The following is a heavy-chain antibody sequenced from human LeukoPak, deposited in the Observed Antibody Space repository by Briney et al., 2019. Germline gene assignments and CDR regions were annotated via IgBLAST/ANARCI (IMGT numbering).Heavy chain of an antibody. V-gene: IGHV5-51*01. CDR1: GYTFTTYW. Sequence: GESLKVSCKGSGYTFTTYWIGWVRQMPGKGLEWMGIIDPGDSDTRYSPSFQGQVAISADKSISTAYLQWSSLKASDTAMYYCARMDAAMVMVNWGQGTLVTVSS. CDR3: ARMDAAMVMVN. J-gene: IGHJ4*02. CDR2: IDPGDSDT. D-gene: IGHD5-18*01.